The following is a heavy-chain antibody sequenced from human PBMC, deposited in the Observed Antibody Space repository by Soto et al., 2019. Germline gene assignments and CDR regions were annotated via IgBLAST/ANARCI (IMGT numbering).Heavy chain of an antibody. J-gene: IGHJ4*02. CDR1: GGSISSGGYY. CDR3: ATTMITFGGVIGQSIDY. CDR2: IYYSGST. V-gene: IGHV4-31*03. D-gene: IGHD3-16*02. Sequence: QVQLQESGPGLVKPSQTLSLTCTVSGGSISSGGYYWSWIRQHPGKGLEWIGYIYYSGSTYYNPSLERRVTISVDTSKNQFSLKLSSVTAADTAVYYCATTMITFGGVIGQSIDYWGQGTLVTVSS.